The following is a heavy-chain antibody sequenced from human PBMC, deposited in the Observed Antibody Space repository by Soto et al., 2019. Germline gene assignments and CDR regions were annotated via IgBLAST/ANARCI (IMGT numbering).Heavy chain of an antibody. Sequence: SETLSLTCTVSGGSVSSGSYYWSWIRQPPGKGLEWIGYIYYSGSTNYNPSLKSRVTISVDTSKNQFSLKLSSVTAADTAVYYCARDRAVVVPAATSHQCYYYYGMDVWGQGTTVTVSS. D-gene: IGHD2-2*01. CDR2: IYYSGST. CDR3: ARDRAVVVPAATSHQCYYYYGMDV. CDR1: GGSVSSGSYY. V-gene: IGHV4-61*01. J-gene: IGHJ6*02.